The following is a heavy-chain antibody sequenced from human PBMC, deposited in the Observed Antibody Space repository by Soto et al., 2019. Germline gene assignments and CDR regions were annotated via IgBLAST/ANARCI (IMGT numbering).Heavy chain of an antibody. V-gene: IGHV1-2*04. CDR1: GYTFTGYY. CDR2: INPNSGGT. D-gene: IGHD5-18*01. Sequence: GASVKVSCKASGYTFTGYYMHWVRQAPGQGLEWKGWINPNSGGTNYAQKFQGWVTMTRDTSISTAYMELSRLRSDDTAVHYCARDRVDTAMVRYYYYGMDVWGQGTTVTVSS. CDR3: ARDRVDTAMVRYYYYGMDV. J-gene: IGHJ6*02.